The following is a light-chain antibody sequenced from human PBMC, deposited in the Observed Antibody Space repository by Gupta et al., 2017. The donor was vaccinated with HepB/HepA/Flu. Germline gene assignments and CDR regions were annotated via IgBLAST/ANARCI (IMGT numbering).Light chain of an antibody. CDR2: AAI. J-gene: IGKJ2*01. CDR3: LHAGSTPRT. Sequence: SQITDSQSFLSASVGDRVTITCRPPQRISNSLNWYQQEAGKAPKLLIYAAIRLRSGVPSRFSGSKSGTFLTLTISSLQPEDFANYYCLHAGSTPRTFGQGTKVEI. CDR1: QRISNS. V-gene: IGKV1-39*01.